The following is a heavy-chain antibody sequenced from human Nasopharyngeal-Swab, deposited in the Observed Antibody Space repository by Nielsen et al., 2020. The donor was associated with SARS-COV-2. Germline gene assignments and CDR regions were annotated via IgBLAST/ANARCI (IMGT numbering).Heavy chain of an antibody. CDR2: IHHSGST. CDR1: RGSMRSYY. CDR3: VRDVYDSSGGYYFDY. V-gene: IGHV4-59*12. J-gene: IGHJ4*02. Sequence: SETLSLTCTVSRGSMRSYYWNWIRQSPGKGLEWIGYIHHSGSTNYNPSLKSRVTISVDTSKNQFSLNLNSVTAADTAVYFCVRDVYDSSGGYYFDYWGQGALVTVSS. D-gene: IGHD3-22*01.